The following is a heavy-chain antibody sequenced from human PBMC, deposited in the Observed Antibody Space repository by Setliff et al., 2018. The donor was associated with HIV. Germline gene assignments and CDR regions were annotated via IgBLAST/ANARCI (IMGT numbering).Heavy chain of an antibody. CDR3: ARVPFTTGFDY. Sequence: SETLSLTCTVSDGSISSTNHYWGWIRQSPGKRLEWIGTVHYSGSTYYNPSLKSRLTISVDTSTNHFSLKLSSVAAADTAVYYCARVPFTTGFDYWGQGILVTVSS. CDR2: VHYSGST. D-gene: IGHD3-3*01. CDR1: DGSISSTNHY. J-gene: IGHJ4*02. V-gene: IGHV4-39*02.